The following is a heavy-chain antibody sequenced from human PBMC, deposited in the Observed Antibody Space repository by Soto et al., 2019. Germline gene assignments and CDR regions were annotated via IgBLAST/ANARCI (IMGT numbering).Heavy chain of an antibody. J-gene: IGHJ4*02. V-gene: IGHV1-18*01. D-gene: IGHD1-1*01. CDR1: GYIVSNHG. Sequence: QIQLVQSGPEVKNPGASVKVSCKASGYIVSNHGISWVRQAPGQPLQWMGWISGDNVKTFVPQTFQDRATVTADTSTNTPNLEIMSLRPDDTAVYYCGRETGGRGPTNFAYWGQGTLVTVSS. CDR3: GRETGGRGPTNFAY. CDR2: ISGDNVKT.